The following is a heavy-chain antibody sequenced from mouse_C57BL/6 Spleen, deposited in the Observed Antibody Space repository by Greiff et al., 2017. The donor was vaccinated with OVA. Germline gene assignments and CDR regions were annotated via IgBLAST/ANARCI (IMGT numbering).Heavy chain of an antibody. V-gene: IGHV14-3*01. CDR2: IDPANGYT. CDR3: ARGGFYFDD. J-gene: IGHJ2*01. CDR1: GFNIQNTY. Sequence: VHLVESVAELVMPGASVKLSCTASGFNIQNTYMHWVKQRPEQGLEWIGRIDPANGYTKYAPKFHGKATLTADTSSNTAYRQLSSLTSEETAIYYCARGGFYFDDWGKGTTLTVSS.